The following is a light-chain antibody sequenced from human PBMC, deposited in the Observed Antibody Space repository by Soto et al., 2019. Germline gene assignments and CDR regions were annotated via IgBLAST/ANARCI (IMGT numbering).Light chain of an antibody. CDR2: AVS. CDR1: QNIEYY. Sequence: IQMTQSPPSLSASVGDRVTMTCRASQNIEYYLNWYQKKPGKAPRLLIFAVSSVDSGVPSRFRGSGSGTDFSLTIDGLQEDDFATYYCQQSYTTPLIFGPGT. V-gene: IGKV1-39*01. CDR3: QQSYTTPLI. J-gene: IGKJ3*01.